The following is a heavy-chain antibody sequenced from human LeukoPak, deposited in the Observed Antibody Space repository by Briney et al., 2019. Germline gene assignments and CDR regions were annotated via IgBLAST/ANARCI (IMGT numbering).Heavy chain of an antibody. J-gene: IGHJ4*02. CDR1: GFTFSNYA. CDR3: AKGTGDSSGYYAPHFDY. CDR2: ISGSGGST. V-gene: IGHV3-23*01. D-gene: IGHD3-22*01. Sequence: GGSLRLSCAAPGFTFSNYAMSWVRQAPGKGLEWVSAISGSGGSTYYADSVKGRFTISRDNSKNTLYLQMNSLRAEDTAVYYCAKGTGDSSGYYAPHFDYWGQGTLVTVSS.